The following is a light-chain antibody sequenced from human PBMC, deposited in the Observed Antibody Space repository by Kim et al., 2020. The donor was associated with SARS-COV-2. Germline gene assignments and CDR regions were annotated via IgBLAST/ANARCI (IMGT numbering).Light chain of an antibody. CDR3: QHTYSLPLT. CDR2: SAS. J-gene: IGKJ4*01. V-gene: IGKV1-39*01. CDR1: QSITND. Sequence: ASVGDRVNITCRADQSITNDLNWYQQKPGKVPNVLIYSASSLQGGVPSRFSGSGSGTDFTLTISSLQPEDFATYYCQHTYSLPLTFGGGTKVDIK.